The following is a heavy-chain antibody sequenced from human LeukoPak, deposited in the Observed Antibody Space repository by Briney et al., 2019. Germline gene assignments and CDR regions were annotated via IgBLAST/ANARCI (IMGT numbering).Heavy chain of an antibody. CDR1: GGSISSYY. Sequence: SETLSLTCTVSGGSISSYYWSWIRQPPGKGLEWFGYIYYSGSTNYNPSLKSRVTISVDTSKNQFSLKLSSVTAADTAVYYCARVTTVTGYYYMDVWGKGTTVTVSS. CDR3: ARVTTVTGYYYMDV. V-gene: IGHV4-59*01. J-gene: IGHJ6*03. CDR2: IYYSGST. D-gene: IGHD4-11*01.